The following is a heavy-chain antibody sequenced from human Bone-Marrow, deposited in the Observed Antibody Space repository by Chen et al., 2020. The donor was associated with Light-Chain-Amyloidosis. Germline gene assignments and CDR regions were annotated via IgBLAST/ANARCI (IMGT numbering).Heavy chain of an antibody. CDR1: GYTFTGYY. J-gene: IGHJ5*02. CDR3: ARSSRQRHFWSGYYNWFDP. CDR2: INPNSGGT. V-gene: IGHV1-2*02. D-gene: IGHD3-3*02. Sequence: QVQLVQSGAEVKKPGASVKVSCKASGYTFTGYYMQWVRQAPGQGLEWMGWINPNSGGTNYAQKFQGRVTMTRDTSISTAYMELSRLRSDDTAVYYCARSSRQRHFWSGYYNWFDPWGQGTLVTVSS.